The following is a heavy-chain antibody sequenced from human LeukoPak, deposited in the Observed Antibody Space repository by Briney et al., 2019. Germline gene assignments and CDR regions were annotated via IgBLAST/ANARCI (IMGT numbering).Heavy chain of an antibody. CDR2: IRYDGSHK. CDR1: GFTFSSYG. CDR3: AKKTYAGYSSTSGYFDY. J-gene: IGHJ4*02. D-gene: IGHD6-13*01. V-gene: IGHV3-30*02. Sequence: GGSLRLSCAASGFTFSSYGLHWVRQAPGKGLEWVAFIRYDGSHKYYADSVKGRFTISRDNSKNTLYLQMNSLRAEDTAVYYCAKKTYAGYSSTSGYFDYWGQGTLVTVSS.